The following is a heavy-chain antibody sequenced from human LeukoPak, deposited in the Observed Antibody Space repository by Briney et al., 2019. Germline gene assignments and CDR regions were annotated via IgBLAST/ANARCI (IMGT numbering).Heavy chain of an antibody. CDR1: GGSISSYY. CDR3: ARDRIMDV. CDR2: IYYSGST. V-gene: IGHV4-59*01. Sequence: PSETLSLTCTVPGGSISSYYWSWIRQPPGKGLEWIGYIYYSGSTNYNPSLKSRVTISVDTSKNQFSLKLSSVTAADTAVYYCARDRIMDVWGQGTTVTVSS. J-gene: IGHJ6*02.